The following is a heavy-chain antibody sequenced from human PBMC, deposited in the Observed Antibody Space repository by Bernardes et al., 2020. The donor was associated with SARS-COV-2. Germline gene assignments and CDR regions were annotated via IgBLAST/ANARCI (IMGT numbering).Heavy chain of an antibody. CDR1: GFTFSSYS. CDR2: ISSSSTSI. CDR3: ARGVANNSAYYSTPLGS. D-gene: IGHD3-22*01. Sequence: GGSLRLSCAASGFTFSSYSMNWVRQAPGKGLEWVSYISSSSTSIYYAESVKGRFIISRDNAKNSLYLQMNSLRDDDTAVYYCARGVANNSAYYSTPLGSWVQGTRVTVSS. V-gene: IGHV3-21*03. J-gene: IGHJ4*02.